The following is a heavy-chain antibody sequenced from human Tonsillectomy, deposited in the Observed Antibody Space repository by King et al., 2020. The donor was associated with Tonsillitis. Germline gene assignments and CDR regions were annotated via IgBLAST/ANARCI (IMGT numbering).Heavy chain of an antibody. CDR2: MSPNSGNT. V-gene: IGHV1-8*01. CDR3: ARVSDLGVTADPHFDS. Sequence: QLVQSGAELKKPGASVRVSCKASGYTFTSYNINWVRQAPGQGLEWMGWMSPNSGNTGYAQKFQGRVTMTRNTSISTAYMELSSLRSEDTAVYYCARVSDLGVTADPHFDSWGQGTLVTVSS. J-gene: IGHJ4*02. D-gene: IGHD2-21*02. CDR1: GYTFTSYN.